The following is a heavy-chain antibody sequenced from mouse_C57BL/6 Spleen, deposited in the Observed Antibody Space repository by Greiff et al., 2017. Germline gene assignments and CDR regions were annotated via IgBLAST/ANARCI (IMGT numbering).Heavy chain of an antibody. V-gene: IGHV3-6*01. D-gene: IGHD2-4*01. Sequence: EVQVVESGPGLVKPSQSLSLTCSVSGYSITSGYYWNWIRQFPGNKLEWMGYISYDGSNNYNPSLKNRISITRDTSKNRFFLKLNSVTTEDTATYYCASPYDDDSWFAYWGQGTLVTVSA. CDR3: ASPYDDDSWFAY. J-gene: IGHJ3*01. CDR2: ISYDGSN. CDR1: GYSITSGYY.